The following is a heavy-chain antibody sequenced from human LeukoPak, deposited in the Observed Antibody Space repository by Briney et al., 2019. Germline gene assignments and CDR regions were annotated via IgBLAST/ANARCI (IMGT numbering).Heavy chain of an antibody. V-gene: IGHV4-59*01. CDR2: IYYSGST. Sequence: PSETLSLTCTVSGGSISSYYWSWIRQPPPKGLEWIGYIYYSGSTNYNPSLKSRVTISVDTSKNQFSLTLSSVTAADTAVYYCAREGGGLSLAFDLWGQGTMVTVSS. CDR1: GGSISSYY. D-gene: IGHD1-26*01. J-gene: IGHJ3*01. CDR3: AREGGGLSLAFDL.